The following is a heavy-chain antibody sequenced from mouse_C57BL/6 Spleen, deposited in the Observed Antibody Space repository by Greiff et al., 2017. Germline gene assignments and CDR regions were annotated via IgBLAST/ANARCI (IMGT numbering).Heavy chain of an antibody. CDR3: ARSGNWAFYAMDY. V-gene: IGHV1-69*01. CDR1: GYTFTSYW. D-gene: IGHD4-1*01. J-gene: IGHJ4*01. CDR2: IDPSDSYT. Sequence: VQLQQSGAELVMPGASVKLSCKASGYTFTSYWMHWVKQRPGQGLEWIGEIDPSDSYTNYNQKFKGKSTLTVDKSSSTAYMQLSSLTSEDSAVYYCARSGNWAFYAMDYWGQGTSVTVSS.